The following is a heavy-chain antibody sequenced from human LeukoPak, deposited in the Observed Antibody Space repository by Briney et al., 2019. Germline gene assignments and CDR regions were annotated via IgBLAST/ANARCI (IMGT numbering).Heavy chain of an antibody. CDR1: GGSISSSNW. Sequence: SETLSLTCAVSGGSISSSNWWSWVRQPPGKGLEWIGEIYHSGSTNYNPSLKSRVTISVDKSKNQFSLKLSSVTAADTAVYYCARVPVLRYFDWSRYFDYWGQGTLVTVSS. CDR3: ARVPVLRYFDWSRYFDY. D-gene: IGHD3-9*01. V-gene: IGHV4-4*02. CDR2: IYHSGST. J-gene: IGHJ4*02.